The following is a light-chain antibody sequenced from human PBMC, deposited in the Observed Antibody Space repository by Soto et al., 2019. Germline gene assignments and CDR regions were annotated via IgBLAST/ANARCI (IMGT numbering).Light chain of an antibody. CDR3: QQYYSYSRT. J-gene: IGKJ1*01. Sequence: DIQMTQSPSTVSESVGEILTSTCRAWQSIGSLWAWYQQKPGKAPQLLIFDASSLESGVPSRVSAQRSGTEFTLTISSLQPADFATYYGQQYYSYSRTFGQGNKVQVK. CDR1: QSIGSL. V-gene: IGKV1-5*01. CDR2: DAS.